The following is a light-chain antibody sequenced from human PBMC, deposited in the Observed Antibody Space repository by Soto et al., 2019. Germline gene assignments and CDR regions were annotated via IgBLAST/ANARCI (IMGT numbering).Light chain of an antibody. J-gene: IGLJ3*02. CDR3: CSYAGDATWV. CDR2: EVN. CDR1: SSDVGSYNL. V-gene: IGLV2-23*02. Sequence: QSALTQPASVSGSPGQSITISCTGTSSDVGSYNLLSWYQHHPGKAPKVMIYEVNKRPSGVSNRFSGSKSGNTASLTISGLQAEDEADYYCCSYAGDATWVFGGGTKVTVL.